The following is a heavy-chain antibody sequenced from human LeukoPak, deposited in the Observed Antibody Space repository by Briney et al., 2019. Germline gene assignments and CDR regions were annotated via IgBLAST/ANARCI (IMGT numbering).Heavy chain of an antibody. CDR3: ARVYCSSTSCYPDV. CDR2: ISSNGGST. J-gene: IGHJ6*02. D-gene: IGHD2-2*01. CDR1: GFTFSSYA. Sequence: GGSLRLTCAASGFTFSSYAMHWVRQAPGKGLEYASAISSNGGSTYYANSVKGRFTISRDNSKNTLYLQMGSLRAEDMAVYYCARVYCSSTSCYPDVWGQGTTVTVSS. V-gene: IGHV3-64*01.